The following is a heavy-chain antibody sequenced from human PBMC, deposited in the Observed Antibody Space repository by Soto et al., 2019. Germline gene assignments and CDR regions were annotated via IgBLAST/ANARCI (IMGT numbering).Heavy chain of an antibody. D-gene: IGHD1-26*01. CDR3: ARGRVWETEY. CDR2: IYPTDSDT. CDR1: GYNFKAYW. Sequence: GESLKISCKASGYNFKAYWIGWVRQRPGKGLEWMGIIYPTDSDTRYSPSFEGQVTMSADKSITTGYLQWTSLKASDTAMYYCARGRVWETEYWGQGTQVTVSS. J-gene: IGHJ4*02. V-gene: IGHV5-51*01.